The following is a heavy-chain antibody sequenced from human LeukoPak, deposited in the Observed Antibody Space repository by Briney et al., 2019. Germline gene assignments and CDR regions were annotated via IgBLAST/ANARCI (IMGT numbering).Heavy chain of an antibody. V-gene: IGHV4-59*01. J-gene: IGHJ4*02. CDR1: GGSISSYY. Sequence: SETLSLTCTVSGGSISSYYWSWIRQPPGKGLEWIGYIYYSGSTNYNPSLKSRVTISVDTSKNQFSLKLSSVTAADTAVYYCQLVFLTAARPDFDYWGQGTLVTVSS. CDR3: QLVFLTAARPDFDY. D-gene: IGHD6-6*01. CDR2: IYYSGST.